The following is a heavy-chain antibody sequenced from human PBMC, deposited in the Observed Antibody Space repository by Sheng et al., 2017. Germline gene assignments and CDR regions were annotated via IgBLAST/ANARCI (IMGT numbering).Heavy chain of an antibody. D-gene: IGHD3-22*01. CDR1: GGSISSSSYY. J-gene: IGHJ4*02. CDR3: WGYYSQTLFDY. V-gene: IGHV4-39*07. CDR2: IYYSGST. Sequence: QLQLQESGPGLVKPSETLSLTYTVSGGSISSSSYYWGWIRQPPGKGLEWIGSIYYSGSTYYNPSLKSRVTISVDTSKNQFSLKLSSVTAADTAVYYCWGYYSQTLFDYWGQGTLVTVSP.